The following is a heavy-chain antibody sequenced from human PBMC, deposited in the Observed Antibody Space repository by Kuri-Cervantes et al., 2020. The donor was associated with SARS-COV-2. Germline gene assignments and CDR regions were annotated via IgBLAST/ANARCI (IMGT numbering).Heavy chain of an antibody. V-gene: IGHV3-30*02. J-gene: IGHJ4*02. D-gene: IGHD1-26*01. Sequence: GESLKISCAASGFTFSSYGMHWVRQAPGKGLEWVAFVRSDGSNKHYTDYVKGRFTISRDNSKNTLYLQMNSLRPEDTAVYYCAKDDGGSFGLFDNWGQGILVTVSS. CDR2: VRSDGSNK. CDR3: AKDDGGSFGLFDN. CDR1: GFTFSSYG.